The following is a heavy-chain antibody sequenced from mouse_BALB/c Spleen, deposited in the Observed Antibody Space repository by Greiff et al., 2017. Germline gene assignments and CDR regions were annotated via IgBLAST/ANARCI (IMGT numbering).Heavy chain of an antibody. D-gene: IGHD2-4*01. CDR2: IYPGDGDT. CDR3: ARAGDHDGTPLDY. J-gene: IGHJ4*01. Sequence: QVQLQQSGAELVKPGASVKISCKASGYAFTSYCMHWVKQRPGQGLEWIGQIYPGDGDTNYNGKFKGKATLTADKSSSTAYMQLSSLTSEDSAVYCGARAGDHDGTPLDYWGEGTTVTVSS. CDR1: GYAFTSYC. V-gene: IGHV1-80*01.